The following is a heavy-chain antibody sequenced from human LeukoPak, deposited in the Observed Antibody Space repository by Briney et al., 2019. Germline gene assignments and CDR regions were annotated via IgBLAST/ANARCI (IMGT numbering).Heavy chain of an antibody. CDR2: ISAYNGNT. D-gene: IGHD2-2*01. J-gene: IGHJ4*02. CDR3: ARDGDRYCSSTSCYSPPD. CDR1: GYTFTSYG. V-gene: IGHV1-18*01. Sequence: ASVEVSCKASGYTFTSYGISWVRQAPGQGLEWMGWISAYNGNTNYAQKLQGRVTMTTDTSTSTAYMELRSLRSDDTAVYYCARDGDRYCSSTSCYSPPDWGQGTLVTVSS.